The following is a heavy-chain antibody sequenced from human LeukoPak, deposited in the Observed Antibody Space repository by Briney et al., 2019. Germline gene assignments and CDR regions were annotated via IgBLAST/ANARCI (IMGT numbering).Heavy chain of an antibody. CDR1: GYTFTGYY. CDR2: INPNSGGT. V-gene: IGHV1-2*02. J-gene: IGHJ5*02. CDR3: ARSYYGSGREGFDP. D-gene: IGHD3-10*01. Sequence: ASVKVSCKASGYTFTGYYMHWVRQAPGQGLEWMGWINPNSGGTNYAQKFQGRVTMTRDTSISTAYMELSRLRSDDTAVYYCARSYYGSGREGFDPWGQGTLVTVSS.